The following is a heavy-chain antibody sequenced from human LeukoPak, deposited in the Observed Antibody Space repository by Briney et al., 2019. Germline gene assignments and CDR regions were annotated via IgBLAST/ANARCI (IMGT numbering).Heavy chain of an antibody. CDR3: ARDIGDYGWLDP. CDR1: GGSISSSNYY. CDR2: IYYSGST. V-gene: IGHV4-31*03. D-gene: IGHD3-16*01. J-gene: IGHJ5*02. Sequence: SETLSLTCTVSGGSISSSNYYWSWIRQHPGKGLEWIGYIYYSGSTYYNPSLKSRVTISVDTSKNQFSLKLSSVTAADTAVYYCARDIGDYGWLDPWGQGTLVTVSS.